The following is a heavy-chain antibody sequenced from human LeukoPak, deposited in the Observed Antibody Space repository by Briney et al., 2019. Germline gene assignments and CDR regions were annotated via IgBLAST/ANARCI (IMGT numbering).Heavy chain of an antibody. D-gene: IGHD6-19*01. CDR1: GASISSSTDY. V-gene: IGHV4-39*01. CDR3: ARHNSGWSLNRGFDP. J-gene: IGHJ5*02. CDR2: IYYSGST. Sequence: SETLSLTCTVSGASISSSTDYWGWIRQPPGKGLEWIANIYYSGSTYYNPSLKSRVTISVDTSKNQFSLKLSSVTAADTAVYYCARHNSGWSLNRGFDPWGQGTLVTVSS.